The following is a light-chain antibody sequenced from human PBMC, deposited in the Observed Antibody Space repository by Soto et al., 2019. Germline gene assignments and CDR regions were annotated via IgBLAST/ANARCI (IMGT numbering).Light chain of an antibody. CDR1: QTVLLSSNNKNY. CDR2: WAS. CDR3: QQYYSTPKT. Sequence: DIVMTQSPDSLAVPLGERATINCKSSQTVLLSSNNKNYLGWYQQKPGQAPKLLIYWASTREPGVPDRFSGSGSGTDFTLTISSLQAEDVAVYYGQQYYSTPKTFGQGTKLEIK. V-gene: IGKV4-1*01. J-gene: IGKJ2*01.